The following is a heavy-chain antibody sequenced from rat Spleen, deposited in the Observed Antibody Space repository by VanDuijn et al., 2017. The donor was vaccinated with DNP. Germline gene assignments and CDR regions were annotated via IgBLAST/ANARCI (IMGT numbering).Heavy chain of an antibody. D-gene: IGHD1-10*01. CDR3: TRGLNNCGFVEY. J-gene: IGHJ2*01. Sequence: EVKLVESGGGLVQPGGSLKLSCTASGFNFNDYWMGWVRQAPGKGLEWIGEINKDSRTIKYAPSLKDKFAISRDNAQKTLYLQMSNLQTEDTARCFWTRGLNNCGFVEYWGHGVMVTVSS. CDR2: INKDSRTI. CDR1: GFNFNDYW. V-gene: IGHV4-2*01.